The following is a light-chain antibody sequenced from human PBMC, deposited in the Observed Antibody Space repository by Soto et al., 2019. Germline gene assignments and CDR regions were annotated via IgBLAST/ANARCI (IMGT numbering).Light chain of an antibody. Sequence: DIQLTQSPSFLSASVGDRVTITCRASQGISTYLAWYQQKPGRAPNLLISAASTLQSGVPSRFSGSGSGTEFTLTISSLLPEDFATYYCQQLSSYPLTFGGGTKVEI. CDR1: QGISTY. V-gene: IGKV1-9*01. J-gene: IGKJ4*01. CDR2: AAS. CDR3: QQLSSYPLT.